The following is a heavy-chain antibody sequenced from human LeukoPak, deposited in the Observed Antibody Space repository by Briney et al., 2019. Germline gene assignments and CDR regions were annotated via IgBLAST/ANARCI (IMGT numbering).Heavy chain of an antibody. V-gene: IGHV3-7*02. CDR1: GFTFSSHW. CDR3: ARVVLYYSYMDV. Sequence: GGSLRLSCAASGFTFSSHWMTWVRQAPGKGLEVVANIKEDGSETYYVDSVKGRFTISRDNAKNSLYLQMSSLRAEDTAVYYCARVVLYYSYMDVWGKGTPVTVSS. J-gene: IGHJ6*03. D-gene: IGHD3-10*01. CDR2: IKEDGSET.